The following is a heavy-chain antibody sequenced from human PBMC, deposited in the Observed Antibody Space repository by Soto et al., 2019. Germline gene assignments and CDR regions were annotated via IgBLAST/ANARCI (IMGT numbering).Heavy chain of an antibody. CDR3: ARDDYPYYDDSSGYHFDY. V-gene: IGHV3-48*01. Sequence: GGSLRLSCAASGFTFSTYNMNWVRQAPGKGLEWVSYISDSSSTIHYADSVKGRFTISRDNAKNSLYLQMNSLRAEDTAVYYWARDDYPYYDDSSGYHFDYWGQGALVTVSS. D-gene: IGHD3-22*01. CDR1: GFTFSTYN. CDR2: ISDSSSTI. J-gene: IGHJ4*02.